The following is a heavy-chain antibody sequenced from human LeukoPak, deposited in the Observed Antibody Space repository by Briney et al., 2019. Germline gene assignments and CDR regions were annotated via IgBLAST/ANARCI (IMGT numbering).Heavy chain of an antibody. Sequence: RSLRLSCVVSGFNSEDHAMHWARQAPGKGLEWVSGIYWSSSGTGYADSVKGRFTVSRDSAKNSLYLQMNSLRPEDTALYYCVKDMNPGGADVWGQGTTVTVSS. D-gene: IGHD3-10*01. J-gene: IGHJ6*02. CDR1: GFNSEDHA. CDR2: IYWSSSGT. V-gene: IGHV3-9*02. CDR3: VKDMNPGGADV.